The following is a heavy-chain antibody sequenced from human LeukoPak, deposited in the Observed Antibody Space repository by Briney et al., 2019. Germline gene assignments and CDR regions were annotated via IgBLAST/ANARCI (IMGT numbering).Heavy chain of an antibody. CDR2: ISASGGIT. CDR3: AKVRRYSSSCVDY. Sequence: GGTLRLSCAASGFTFSSFGMNWVRQAPGKGLEWVSTISASGGITYYTDSVKGRFTISRDNSKNTLYLQMNSLRAEDTAVYYCAKVRRYSSSCVDYWGQGTLVTVSS. CDR1: GFTFSSFG. J-gene: IGHJ4*02. D-gene: IGHD6-6*01. V-gene: IGHV3-23*01.